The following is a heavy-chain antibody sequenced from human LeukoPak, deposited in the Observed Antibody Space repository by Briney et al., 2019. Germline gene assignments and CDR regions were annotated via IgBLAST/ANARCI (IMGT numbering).Heavy chain of an antibody. J-gene: IGHJ3*02. CDR2: IYPGDSDT. V-gene: IGHV5-51*01. CDR1: GYSFTSYW. Sequence: PGESLKISCKGSGYSFTSYWIGWVRQLPGKGLEWMGIIYPGDSDTRYSPSFQGQVTISADKSISTAYLQWSSLKASDTAMYYCARLIGDSSGWYSTMDAFDIWGQGTMVTVSS. D-gene: IGHD6-19*01. CDR3: ARLIGDSSGWYSTMDAFDI.